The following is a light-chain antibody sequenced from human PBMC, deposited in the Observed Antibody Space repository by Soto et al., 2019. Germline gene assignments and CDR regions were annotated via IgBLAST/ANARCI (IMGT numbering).Light chain of an antibody. V-gene: IGKV3-11*01. CDR2: DAS. CDR1: QSVSSN. CDR3: QQRSDWPRIT. J-gene: IGKJ5*01. Sequence: EIVMTQSPLTLSASPGERAIFSCRASQSVSSNLAWYQQKPGQAPRLLIYDASNRATGIPARFSGSGSGTDFTLTISSLEPDDFAVYYCQQRSDWPRITFGQGTRLEIK.